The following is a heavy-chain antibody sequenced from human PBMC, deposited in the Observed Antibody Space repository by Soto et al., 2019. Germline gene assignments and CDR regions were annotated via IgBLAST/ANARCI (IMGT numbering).Heavy chain of an antibody. Sequence: PSETLSLTCTVSGGSISSYYWSWIRQPPGKGLEWIGYIYYSGSTNYNPSLKSRVTISVDTSKNQFSLKLSSVTAADTAVYYCAREHSSGWYDIDYWGQGTLVTVSS. D-gene: IGHD6-19*01. V-gene: IGHV4-59*01. CDR1: GGSISSYY. CDR3: AREHSSGWYDIDY. CDR2: IYYSGST. J-gene: IGHJ4*02.